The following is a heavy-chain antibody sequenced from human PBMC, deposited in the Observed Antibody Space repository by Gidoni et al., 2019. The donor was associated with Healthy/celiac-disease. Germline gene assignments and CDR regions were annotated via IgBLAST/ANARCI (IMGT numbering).Heavy chain of an antibody. Sequence: QVQLVQSGAEVTYPGSSVQVSCTASVRTFSSYAISWVRQAAGQGLGWMGGIIPIFGTANDAEKFQGRVTITADESTRTAYMERSSRRSEDTAVYYCARCMTTVTRADFDIWGQGKMVTVSS. CDR2: IIPIFGTA. CDR1: VRTFSSYA. J-gene: IGHJ3*02. CDR3: ARCMTTVTRADFDI. V-gene: IGHV1-69*01. D-gene: IGHD4-4*01.